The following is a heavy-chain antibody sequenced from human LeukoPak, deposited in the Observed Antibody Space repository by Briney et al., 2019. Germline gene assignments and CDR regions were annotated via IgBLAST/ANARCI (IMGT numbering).Heavy chain of an antibody. V-gene: IGHV3-21*01. CDR2: ISSSSSYI. D-gene: IGHD3-22*01. CDR1: GFTFSSYS. Sequence: AGGSLRLSCAASGFTFSSYSMSWVRQAPGKGLEWVSSISSSSSYIYYADSVKGRFTISRDNAKNSLYPQMNSLRAEDTAVYYCARARGYYDSSGYREYFQHWGQGTLVTVSS. J-gene: IGHJ1*01. CDR3: ARARGYYDSSGYREYFQH.